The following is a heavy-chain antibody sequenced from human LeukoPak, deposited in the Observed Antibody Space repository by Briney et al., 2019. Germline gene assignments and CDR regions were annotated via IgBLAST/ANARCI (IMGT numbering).Heavy chain of an antibody. J-gene: IGHJ4*02. CDR3: ARDLGYGEFDY. CDR1: GGSISSTSYY. D-gene: IGHD4-17*01. CDR2: IYYSGST. Sequence: PSETLSLTCTVSGGSISSTSYYWGWIRQPPGKGLEWIGNIYYSGSTYYNPSLNSRVTISVDTSKNQFSLKLSSVTAADTAVYYCARDLGYGEFDYWGQGTLVTVSS. V-gene: IGHV4-39*02.